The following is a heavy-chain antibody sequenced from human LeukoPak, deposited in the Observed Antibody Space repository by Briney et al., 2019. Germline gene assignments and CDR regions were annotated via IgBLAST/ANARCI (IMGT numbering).Heavy chain of an antibody. CDR1: GFTFSSYA. D-gene: IGHD3-10*01. V-gene: IGHV3-64*01. CDR3: ARLNWDGSGSYYFDY. J-gene: IGHJ4*02. Sequence: GGSLRLSCAASGFTFSSYAMHWVRQAPGKGLEYVSAISSNGGSTYYANSAKGRFTISRDNSKNTLYLQMGSLRAEDMAVYYCARLNWDGSGSYYFDYWGQGTLVTVSS. CDR2: ISSNGGST.